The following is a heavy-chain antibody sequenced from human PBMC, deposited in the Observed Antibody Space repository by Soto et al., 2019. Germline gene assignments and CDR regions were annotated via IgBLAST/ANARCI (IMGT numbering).Heavy chain of an antibody. V-gene: IGHV4-59*08. CDR1: GGSISSYY. Sequence: SETLSLTCTVSGGSISSYYWSWIRQPPGKGLEWIGYIYYSGSTNYNPSLKSRVTISVDTSKNQFSLKLSSVTAADTAVYYCARLRFLEWSDHNYFDYWGQGTLVTVSS. CDR2: IYYSGST. CDR3: ARLRFLEWSDHNYFDY. J-gene: IGHJ4*02. D-gene: IGHD3-3*01.